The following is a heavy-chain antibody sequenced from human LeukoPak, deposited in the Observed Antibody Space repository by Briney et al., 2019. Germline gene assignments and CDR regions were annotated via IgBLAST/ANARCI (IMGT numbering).Heavy chain of an antibody. V-gene: IGHV3-30*18. CDR2: ISYDGSNK. CDR1: GFTFSSYG. Sequence: SGGSLRLSCAASGFTFSSYGMHWVRQAPGKGLEWVAVISYDGSNKYYADSVKGRFTISRDNSKNTLYLQMNSLRAEDTAVYYCAKDLGRWGQGTLVTVSS. CDR3: AKDLGR. J-gene: IGHJ4*02. D-gene: IGHD3-16*01.